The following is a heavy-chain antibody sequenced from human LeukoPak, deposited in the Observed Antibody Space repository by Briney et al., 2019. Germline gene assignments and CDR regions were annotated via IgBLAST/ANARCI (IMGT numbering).Heavy chain of an antibody. V-gene: IGHV3-48*03. CDR3: ARESKDGYRASGAFDI. CDR2: ISTSGTTM. D-gene: IGHD5-24*01. J-gene: IGHJ3*02. CDR1: GFTFSTYE. Sequence: GGSLRLSCAASGFTFSTYEMNWLRQAPGKGLEWVSSISTSGTTMFYPDSLKGRFTISRDNAKSSVYLQMSSLRAEDTAVYYCARESKDGYRASGAFDIWGQGTVVTVSS.